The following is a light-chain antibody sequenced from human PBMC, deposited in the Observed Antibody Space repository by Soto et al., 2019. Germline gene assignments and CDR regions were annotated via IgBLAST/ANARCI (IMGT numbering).Light chain of an antibody. J-gene: IGKJ1*01. Sequence: EIVLTQSPGTLSLSPGERATLSCRASQSVSSSYLAWYQQKPGQAPRPLIHAASRRATGIPDRFSGSGSGTDFTLTISGLEPEDFAVYYCQQYGSSPRTFGQGTKV. CDR2: AAS. V-gene: IGKV3-20*01. CDR1: QSVSSSY. CDR3: QQYGSSPRT.